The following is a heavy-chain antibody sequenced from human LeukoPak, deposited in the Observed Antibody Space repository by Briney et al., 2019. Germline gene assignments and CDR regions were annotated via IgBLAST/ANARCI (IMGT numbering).Heavy chain of an antibody. CDR1: GFTFDDYV. CDR3: AKAQGRVVPAAIADY. Sequence: GGSLRLSCAASGFTFDDYVMHWVRQAPGKGLEWVSGISWNSGSIGYADSVKGRFTISRDNAKNSLYLQMNSLRAEDTAVYYCAKAQGRVVPAAIADYWGQGTLVTVSS. CDR2: ISWNSGSI. D-gene: IGHD2-2*02. V-gene: IGHV3-9*01. J-gene: IGHJ4*02.